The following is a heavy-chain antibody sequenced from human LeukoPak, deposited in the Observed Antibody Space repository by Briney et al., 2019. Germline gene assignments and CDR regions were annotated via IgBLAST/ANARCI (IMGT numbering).Heavy chain of an antibody. J-gene: IGHJ6*03. CDR3: ARAADYGSGSYSDYYYYYMDV. V-gene: IGHV3-21*01. CDR1: GFTFSSYS. D-gene: IGHD3-10*01. CDR2: ISSSSSYK. Sequence: GGPLRLSCAASGFTFSSYSMNWVRQAPRKGLEWVSSISSSSSYKYYEAYVKGRFTISRDNSKNTLYLQMNSLRAEDTAVYYCARAADYGSGSYSDYYYYYMDVWGKGTTVTISS.